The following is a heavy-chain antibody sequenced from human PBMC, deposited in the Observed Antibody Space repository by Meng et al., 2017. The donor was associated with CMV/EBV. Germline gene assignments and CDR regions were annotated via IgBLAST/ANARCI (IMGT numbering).Heavy chain of an antibody. D-gene: IGHD3-3*01. CDR2: ISYDGSNK. CDR1: GFTFSSFA. CDR3: ASAEIFGIRLYFDY. Sequence: GGSLRLSCAASGFTFSSFAMHWVRQAPGKGLEGVAVISYDGSNKYYAASVKGRFTISRDNSKNTLYLQMNSLRAEDTAVYYCASAEIFGIRLYFDYWGQGTLVTVSS. J-gene: IGHJ4*02. V-gene: IGHV3-30*04.